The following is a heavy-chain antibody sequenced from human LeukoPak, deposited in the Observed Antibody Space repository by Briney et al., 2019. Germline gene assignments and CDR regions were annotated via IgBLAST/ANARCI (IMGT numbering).Heavy chain of an antibody. J-gene: IGHJ4*02. CDR2: MNKDGSEK. CDR3: ARDPVEWEQLLDY. CDR1: GFIFSSYW. Sequence: GGSLRLSCAAYGFIFSSYWMGWVRQAPGKRPEWVANMNKDGSEKYYADSVKGRFTISRDNARNSVYLQMNSLRVEDTAVYYCARDPVEWEQLLDYWGQGTLVTVSS. V-gene: IGHV3-7*01. D-gene: IGHD1-26*01.